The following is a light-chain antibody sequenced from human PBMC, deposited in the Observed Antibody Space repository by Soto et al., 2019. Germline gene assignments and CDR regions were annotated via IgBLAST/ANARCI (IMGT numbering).Light chain of an antibody. CDR3: TSYAGRNNYV. V-gene: IGLV2-8*01. J-gene: IGLJ1*01. CDR2: GVS. CDR1: SSDVGGYNY. Sequence: QSALTQPPSASGSPGQSVTISCTGTSSDVGGYNYVSWYQQHPGKAPKLMIYGVSKRPSGVPDRFSGSKSDNTASLTVSGLKAEDEADYYCTSYAGRNNYVFGTGTKLTVL.